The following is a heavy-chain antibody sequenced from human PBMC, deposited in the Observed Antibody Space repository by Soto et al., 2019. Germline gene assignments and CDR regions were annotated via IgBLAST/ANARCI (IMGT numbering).Heavy chain of an antibody. CDR1: GYTLTELS. D-gene: IGHD6-13*01. CDR2: VDPEDGET. Sequence: ASVKVSCKVSGYTLTELSMHWVRQAPGKGLEWMGGVDPEDGETIYAQKFQGRVTMTEDTSTDTAYMELSSLRSEDTAVYYCASFIAAAGTSGRFASCGQGPLVTVSS. V-gene: IGHV1-24*01. CDR3: ASFIAAAGTSGRFAS. J-gene: IGHJ5*01.